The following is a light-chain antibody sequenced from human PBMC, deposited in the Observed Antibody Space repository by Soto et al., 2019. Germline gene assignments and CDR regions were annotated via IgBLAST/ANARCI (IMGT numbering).Light chain of an antibody. J-gene: IGLJ2*01. CDR2: DIN. Sequence: QAVVTQVPSLTVSPGGTVTLTCGSNTGGVTTGHYFYRFQRKPGQAPRTLIYDINNKHSWTPARFSGSLLGGKAALTLSRAHPEDEADYYCLISYRGVGVFGVGTKVTL. CDR3: LISYRGVGV. V-gene: IGLV7-46*01. CDR1: TGGVTTGHY.